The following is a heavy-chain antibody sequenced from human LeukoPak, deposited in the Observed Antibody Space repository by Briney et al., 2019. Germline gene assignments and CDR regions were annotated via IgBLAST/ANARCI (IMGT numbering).Heavy chain of an antibody. CDR2: INPNSGGT. D-gene: IGHD2-2*01. Sequence: ASVKVSYKASGYTFTGYYMHWVRQAPGQGLEWMGWINPNSGGTNYAQKFQGRVTMTRDTSISTAYMELSRLRSDDTAVYYCAREGSLGYCSSTSCSGPFDPWGQGTLVTVSS. V-gene: IGHV1-2*02. CDR1: GYTFTGYY. CDR3: AREGSLGYCSSTSCSGPFDP. J-gene: IGHJ5*02.